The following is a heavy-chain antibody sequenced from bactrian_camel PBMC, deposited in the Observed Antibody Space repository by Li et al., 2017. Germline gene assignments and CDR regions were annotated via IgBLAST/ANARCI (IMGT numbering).Heavy chain of an antibody. D-gene: IGHD6*01. Sequence: HVQLVESGGGSVQPGGSLRLSCAISGDVDTDSCMAWFRKVPEKEREAVAALDSDGSPMYADSLKGRFTISRNDLNDTTYLQMNNVKSEDTALYYCGTRYPGSWYRTYWGQGTQVTVS. CDR1: GDVDTDSC. J-gene: IGHJ4*01. CDR2: LDSDGSP. CDR3: GTRYPGSWYRTY. V-gene: IGHV3S53*01.